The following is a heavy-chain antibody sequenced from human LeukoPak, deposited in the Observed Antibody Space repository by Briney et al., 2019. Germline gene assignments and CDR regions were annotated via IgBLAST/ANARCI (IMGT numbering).Heavy chain of an antibody. J-gene: IGHJ4*02. CDR3: ATGKKYSSWEVGY. V-gene: IGHV1-18*01. CDR1: GYTFTSYG. D-gene: IGHD6-6*01. Sequence: ASVKVSCKASGYTFTSYGISWVRQAPGQGLEWMGWISAYNGNTNYAQKLQGRVTMTEDTSTDTAYMELSSLRSEDTAVYYCATGKKYSSWEVGYWGQGTLVTVSS. CDR2: ISAYNGNT.